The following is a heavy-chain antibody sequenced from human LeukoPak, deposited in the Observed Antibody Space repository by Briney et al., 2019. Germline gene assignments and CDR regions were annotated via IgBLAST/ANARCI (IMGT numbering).Heavy chain of an antibody. V-gene: IGHV4-59*01. CDR3: ARYRIGTRHFDY. D-gene: IGHD1-7*01. CDR2: IDYSGSI. Sequence: SETLSLTCTVSGGSISSYYWSWIRQPPGKGLAWIGYIDYSGSINYNPSLRSRFTISVDTSKIQFSLKLTSVTAADTAVYFCARYRIGTRHFDYWGQGTLVTVSS. J-gene: IGHJ4*02. CDR1: GGSISSYY.